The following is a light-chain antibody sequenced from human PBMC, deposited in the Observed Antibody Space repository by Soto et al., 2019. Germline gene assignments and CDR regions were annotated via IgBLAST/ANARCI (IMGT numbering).Light chain of an antibody. CDR3: QQHNSFSIT. J-gene: IGKJ5*01. CDR1: ERISRW. V-gene: IGKV1-5*03. Sequence: DIQMTQSPSSLSASVGDRVTITCRASERISRWLAWYQQKPGTAPKLLIYKASSLESGVPSRFSGSGSGTEFTLTINSLQADDFATYYCQQHNSFSITFGQGTRLEIK. CDR2: KAS.